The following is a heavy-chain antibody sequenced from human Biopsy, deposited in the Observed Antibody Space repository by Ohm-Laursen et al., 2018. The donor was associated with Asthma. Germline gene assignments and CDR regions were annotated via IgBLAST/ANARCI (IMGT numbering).Heavy chain of an antibody. CDR1: GYTFIGCH. D-gene: IGHD6-13*01. CDR3: ARGQKSAGDRWFDP. V-gene: IGHV1-2*06. J-gene: IGHJ5*02. Sequence: ASVKASCKASGYTFIGCHIHWMRQAPGQGLEWMGRINPNSGGTNYAQKFQGRVTMTRDTSISTAYMEVSRLRSDDTAVYYCARGQKSAGDRWFDPWGQGTLATVSS. CDR2: INPNSGGT.